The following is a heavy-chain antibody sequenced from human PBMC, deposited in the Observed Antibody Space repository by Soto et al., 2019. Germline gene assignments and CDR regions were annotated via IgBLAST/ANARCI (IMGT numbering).Heavy chain of an antibody. V-gene: IGHV1-18*01. CDR2: ISAYNGNT. CDR1: GYTFTSYG. J-gene: IGHJ3*02. Sequence: ASVKVSCKASGYTFTSYGISWVRQAPGQGLEWMGWISAYNGNTNYAQKLQGRVTMTTDTSTSTAYMELRSLRSDDTAVYYCARDENYYDILTGTDAFHIWCQGTMVTVSS. CDR3: ARDENYYDILTGTDAFHI. D-gene: IGHD3-9*01.